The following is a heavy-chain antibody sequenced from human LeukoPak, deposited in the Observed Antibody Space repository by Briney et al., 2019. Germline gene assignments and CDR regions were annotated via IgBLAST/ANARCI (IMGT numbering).Heavy chain of an antibody. Sequence: TGGSLRLSCAASGFTVSSNYMSWVRQAPGKGLEWVSVIYSGGSTYYADSVKGRFTISRDNSKNTLYLQMNSLRAEDTAVYYCARARPYCSGGSCYSGGVDYWGQRTLVTVSS. CDR2: IYSGGST. CDR1: GFTVSSNY. J-gene: IGHJ4*02. CDR3: ARARPYCSGGSCYSGGVDY. V-gene: IGHV3-66*01. D-gene: IGHD2-15*01.